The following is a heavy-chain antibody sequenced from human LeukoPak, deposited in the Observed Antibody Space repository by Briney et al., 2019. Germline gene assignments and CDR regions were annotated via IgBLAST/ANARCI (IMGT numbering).Heavy chain of an antibody. V-gene: IGHV4-39*01. CDR3: GRQGVAARRPNWFGP. CDR2: IYYSGST. J-gene: IGHJ5*02. D-gene: IGHD6-6*01. Sequence: KPSETLSLTCTVSGGSISSSSYYWGWIRQPPGKGLEWIGSIYYSGSTYYDPSLKSRVTISVDTSKNQFSLKLSSVTAADTAFYYCGRQGVAARRPNWFGPWGQGNLVTVSS. CDR1: GGSISSSSYY.